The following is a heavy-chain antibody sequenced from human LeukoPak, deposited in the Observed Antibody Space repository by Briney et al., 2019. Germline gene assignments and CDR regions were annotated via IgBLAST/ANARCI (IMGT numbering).Heavy chain of an antibody. CDR1: GYTFTSYD. V-gene: IGHV1-8*03. D-gene: IGHD6-13*01. CDR3: ARAKIAAAGAYYYYYMDV. Sequence: ASVKVSCKASGYTFTSYDINWVRQATGRGLEWMGWMNPNSGNTGYAQKFQGRVTITRNTSISTAYMELSSLRSEDTAVYYCARAKIAAAGAYYYYYMDVWGKGTTVTVSS. J-gene: IGHJ6*03. CDR2: MNPNSGNT.